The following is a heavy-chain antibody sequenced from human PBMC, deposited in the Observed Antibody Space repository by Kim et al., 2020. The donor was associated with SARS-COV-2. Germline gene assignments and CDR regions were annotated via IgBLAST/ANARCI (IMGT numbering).Heavy chain of an antibody. V-gene: IGHV4-59*01. D-gene: IGHD3-22*01. CDR2: IYYSGST. CDR1: GGSISSYY. J-gene: IGHJ4*02. CDR3: ARGGDYYDSSGYFDY. Sequence: SETLSLTCTVSGGSISSYYWSWIRQPPGKGLEWIGYIYYSGSTNYNPSLKSRVTISVDTSKNQFSLKLSSVTAADTAVYYCARGGDYYDSSGYFDYWGQGTLVPVSS.